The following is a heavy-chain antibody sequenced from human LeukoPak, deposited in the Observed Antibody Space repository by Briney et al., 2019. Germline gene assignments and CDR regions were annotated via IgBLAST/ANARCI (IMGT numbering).Heavy chain of an antibody. Sequence: SETLSLTCAVYGASFSGYYWSWIRQPPGKGLEWIGYISYSGTTNFNPSLKSRVTIAADTSKNQFSLNLSSVTAADTAVYYCARASRPASFIGAFDIWGLGTMVAVSS. V-gene: IGHV4-59*01. CDR3: ARASRPASFIGAFDI. J-gene: IGHJ3*02. CDR2: ISYSGTT. D-gene: IGHD2-2*01. CDR1: GASFSGYY.